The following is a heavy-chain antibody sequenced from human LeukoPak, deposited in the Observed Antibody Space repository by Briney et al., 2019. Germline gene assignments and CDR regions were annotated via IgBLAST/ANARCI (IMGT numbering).Heavy chain of an antibody. CDR2: IYYSGST. Sequence: SETLSLTCTVSGGSISSYYWSWIRQPPGKGLEWIGYIYYSGSTNYNPSLKSRVTISVDTSKNQFSLKLSSVTAADTAVYYCARARVLRYFDWSKRYYMDVWGKGTTVTVSS. D-gene: IGHD3-9*01. J-gene: IGHJ6*03. CDR1: GGSISSYY. CDR3: ARARVLRYFDWSKRYYMDV. V-gene: IGHV4-59*12.